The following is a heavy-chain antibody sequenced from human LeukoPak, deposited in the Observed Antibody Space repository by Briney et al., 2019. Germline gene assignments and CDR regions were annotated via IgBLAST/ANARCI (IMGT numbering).Heavy chain of an antibody. V-gene: IGHV3-23*01. CDR3: AKGARWGLPLDY. CDR1: GFTFSSYA. Sequence: QPGGSLRLSCAASGFTFSSYAMSWVRQAPGKGLEWVSAISGSGGRTYYADSVKGRFTISRDNSMDTLYLQMNSLRADDTAVYYCAKGARWGLPLDYWGQGTLVTVSS. J-gene: IGHJ4*02. CDR2: ISGSGGRT. D-gene: IGHD1-26*01.